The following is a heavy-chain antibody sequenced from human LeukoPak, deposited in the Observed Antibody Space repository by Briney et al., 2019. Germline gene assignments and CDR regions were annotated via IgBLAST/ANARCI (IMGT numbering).Heavy chain of an antibody. J-gene: IGHJ4*02. CDR1: GFTFSSYE. V-gene: IGHV3-48*03. CDR2: TSSSGSTI. D-gene: IGHD3-9*01. Sequence: GGSLRLSCAASGFTFSSYEMNWVRQAPGKGLEWVSYTSSSGSTIYYADSVKGRFTISRDNAKNSLYLQMNSLRAEDTAVYYCAREGDYLRYFDWPSYFDYWGQGTLVTVSS. CDR3: AREGDYLRYFDWPSYFDY.